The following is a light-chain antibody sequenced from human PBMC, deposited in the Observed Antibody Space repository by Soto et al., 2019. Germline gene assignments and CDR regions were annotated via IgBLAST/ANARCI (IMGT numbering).Light chain of an antibody. Sequence: QSVLTQPASVSGSPGQSVTISCTGTSSDVGAYNHVSWYQQHPGKAPKLMIYEVSNRPSGVSNRFSGSKSGNTASLTISGLQAEDEADYYCSSYTGSATVVVFGGGTKVTVL. CDR1: SSDVGAYNH. CDR3: SSYTGSATVVV. J-gene: IGLJ3*02. CDR2: EVS. V-gene: IGLV2-14*01.